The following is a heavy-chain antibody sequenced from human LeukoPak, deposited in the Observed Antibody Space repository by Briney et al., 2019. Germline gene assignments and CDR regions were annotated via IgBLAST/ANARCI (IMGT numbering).Heavy chain of an antibody. Sequence: GASVTVSCKASGYTFTSYYMHWVRQAPGQGLEWMGIINPSGGSTSYAQKFQGRVTMTRDTSTSTVYMELSSLRSEDTAVYYCARDSPGTLYGMDVWGQGTTVTVSS. CDR1: GYTFTSYY. D-gene: IGHD1-1*01. J-gene: IGHJ6*02. CDR3: ARDSPGTLYGMDV. V-gene: IGHV1-46*01. CDR2: INPSGGST.